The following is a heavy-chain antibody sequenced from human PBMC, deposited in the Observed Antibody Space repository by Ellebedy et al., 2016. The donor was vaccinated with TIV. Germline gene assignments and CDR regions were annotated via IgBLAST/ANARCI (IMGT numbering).Heavy chain of an antibody. D-gene: IGHD2-21*01. CDR3: ARHVVDPTAYNWFDP. CDR1: GGSISSYY. J-gene: IGHJ5*02. CDR2: IYYSGST. V-gene: IGHV4-59*08. Sequence: SETLSLTCTVSGGSISSYYWSWIRQPPGKGLEWIGYIYYSGSTNYNPSLKSRVTISVDTSKNQFSLKLSSVTAADTAVYYCARHVVDPTAYNWFDPWGQGTLVTVSS.